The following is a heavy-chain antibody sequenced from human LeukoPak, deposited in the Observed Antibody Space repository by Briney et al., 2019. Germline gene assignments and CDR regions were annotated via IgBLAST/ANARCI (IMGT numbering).Heavy chain of an antibody. Sequence: GESLKISCKGSGYTFISYWISWVRQMPGKGPEWMGRIDPTDSYTTYSPSFQGHVTISADKSIRTAYLQWSSLKASDTAMYYCARRQGCSSTSCPPDSWGQGTLVTVSS. CDR2: IDPTDSYT. CDR3: ARRQGCSSTSCPPDS. J-gene: IGHJ4*02. D-gene: IGHD2-2*01. CDR1: GYTFISYW. V-gene: IGHV5-10-1*01.